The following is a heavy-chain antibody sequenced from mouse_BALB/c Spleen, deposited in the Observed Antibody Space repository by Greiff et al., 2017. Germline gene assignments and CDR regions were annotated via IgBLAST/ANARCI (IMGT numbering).Heavy chain of an antibody. J-gene: IGHJ4*01. D-gene: IGHD2-14*01. Sequence: QVQLQQSGAELVKPGASVKLSCKASGYTFTSYYMYWVKQRPGQGLEWIGEINPSNGGTNFNEKFKGKATLTVDKSSSTAYMQLSSLTSEDSAVYYCTRSWYGDAMDYWGQGTSVTVSS. CDR1: GYTFTSYY. V-gene: IGHV1S81*02. CDR2: INPSNGGT. CDR3: TRSWYGDAMDY.